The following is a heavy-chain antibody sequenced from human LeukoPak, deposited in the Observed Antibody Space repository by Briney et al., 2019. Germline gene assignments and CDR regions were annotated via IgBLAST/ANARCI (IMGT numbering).Heavy chain of an antibody. CDR3: ARGNTSDSRGYYSNYFDY. CDR1: GGSFSGYY. CDR2: INHSGST. J-gene: IGHJ4*02. D-gene: IGHD3-22*01. Sequence: SETLSLTCAVYGGSFSGYYWSWIRQPPGKGLEWIGEINHSGSTNYNPSLKSRVTISVDTSKNQFSLKLSSVTAADTAVYYCARGNTSDSRGYYSNYFDYWGQGTLVTVSS. V-gene: IGHV4-34*01.